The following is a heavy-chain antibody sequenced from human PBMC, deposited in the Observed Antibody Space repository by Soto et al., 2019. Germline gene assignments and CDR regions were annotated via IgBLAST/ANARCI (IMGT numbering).Heavy chain of an antibody. CDR2: INPSGGST. V-gene: IGHV1-46*01. CDR1: GYTFTIYY. Sequence: ASVKVSCKASGYTFTIYYMHWVRQAPGQGLEWMGIINPSGGSTSYAQKFQGRVTMTRDTSTSTVYMELSSLRSEDTAVYYCARVEDITRVRGVSIHPLGYWGQGTLVTVSS. CDR3: ARVEDITRVRGVSIHPLGY. J-gene: IGHJ4*02. D-gene: IGHD3-10*01.